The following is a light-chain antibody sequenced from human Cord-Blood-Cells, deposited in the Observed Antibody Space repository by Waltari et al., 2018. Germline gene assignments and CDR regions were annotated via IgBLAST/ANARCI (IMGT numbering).Light chain of an antibody. Sequence: IVMTQSPAPLSVSPGERATLSCTANQSVSSYFDWYQQKPGQAPRLLIYCASTRATGIPARFSGSGSGTEFTLTISSLQSEDFAVYYCQQYKQWPYTFGQGTKLEIK. CDR3: QQYKQWPYT. V-gene: IGKV3-15*01. CDR1: QSVSSY. CDR2: CAS. J-gene: IGKJ2*01.